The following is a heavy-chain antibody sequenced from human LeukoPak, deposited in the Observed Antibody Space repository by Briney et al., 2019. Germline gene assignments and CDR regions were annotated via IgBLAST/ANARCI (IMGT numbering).Heavy chain of an antibody. CDR3: AKAPGYSSGRYDNWFDP. Sequence: PGGSLRLSCAASGFTFDDYAMHWVRQAPGKGLEWVSLISGDGGSTYYADSVKGRFTISRDNSKNSLYLQMNSLRTEDTALYYGAKAPGYSSGRYDNWFDPWGQGTLVTVSS. CDR1: GFTFDDYA. CDR2: ISGDGGST. D-gene: IGHD6-19*01. V-gene: IGHV3-43*02. J-gene: IGHJ5*02.